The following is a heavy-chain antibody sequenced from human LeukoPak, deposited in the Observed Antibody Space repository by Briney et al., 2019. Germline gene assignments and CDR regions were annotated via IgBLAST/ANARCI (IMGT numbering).Heavy chain of an antibody. Sequence: GGSLRLSCAASGFTFSSYWMHWVRQAPGKGLVWVSRINSDGSSTNYADSVKGRFTISRDNAKNSLYLQMNSLRAEDTAVYYCARVIVVPAFYYYYYMDVWGKGTTVTVSS. CDR1: GFTFSSYW. CDR3: ARVIVVPAFYYYYYMDV. D-gene: IGHD2-2*01. J-gene: IGHJ6*03. CDR2: INSDGSST. V-gene: IGHV3-74*01.